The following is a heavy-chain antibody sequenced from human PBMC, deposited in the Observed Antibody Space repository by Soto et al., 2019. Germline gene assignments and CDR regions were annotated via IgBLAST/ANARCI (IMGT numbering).Heavy chain of an antibody. Sequence: PGGSLRLSCVGSGFTFSTYSINWVRQAPGKGLEWVSSISSRSDIYYADSVKGRFTISRDNAKNSVSLEMNSLRAEDTAVYYCAREYTAWPLAYGLDVWGQGTTVTVSS. V-gene: IGHV3-21*01. J-gene: IGHJ6*02. CDR1: GFTFSTYS. D-gene: IGHD2-2*02. CDR3: AREYTAWPLAYGLDV. CDR2: ISSRSDI.